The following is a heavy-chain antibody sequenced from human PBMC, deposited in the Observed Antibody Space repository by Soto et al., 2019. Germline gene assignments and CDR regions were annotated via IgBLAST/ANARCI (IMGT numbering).Heavy chain of an antibody. CDR3: AKDLRYREPYGMDV. CDR2: MNPNSGNT. CDR1: GYTFTSYD. V-gene: IGHV1-8*01. Sequence: ASVKVSCKASGYTFTSYDINWVRQATGQGLEWMGWMNPNSGNTGYAQKFQGRVTMTRNTSISTAYMELSSLRSEDTAVYYCAKDLRYREPYGMDVWGQGTTVTVSS. J-gene: IGHJ6*02. D-gene: IGHD1-26*01.